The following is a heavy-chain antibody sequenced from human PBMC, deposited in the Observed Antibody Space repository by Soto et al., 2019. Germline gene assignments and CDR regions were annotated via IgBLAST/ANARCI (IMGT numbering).Heavy chain of an antibody. D-gene: IGHD3-10*01. CDR2: ISYDGSNK. CDR3: TTGGEDAFDI. Sequence: QVQLVESGGGVVQPGRSLRLSCAASGFTFSSYGMHWVRQAPGKGLEWVAVISYDGSNKYYADSVKGRFTISRDNSKNTLYLQMNSLRAEDTAVYYTTTGGEDAFDIWGQGTMVTVSS. J-gene: IGHJ3*02. V-gene: IGHV3-30*03. CDR1: GFTFSSYG.